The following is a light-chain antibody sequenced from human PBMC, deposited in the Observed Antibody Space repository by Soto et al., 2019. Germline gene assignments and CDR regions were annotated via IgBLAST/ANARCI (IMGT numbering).Light chain of an antibody. V-gene: IGLV2-14*01. CDR2: DVS. J-gene: IGLJ1*01. CDR3: SSYTSSINLGV. CDR1: SSDVGGYNY. Sequence: QSVLTQPASVSGSPGQSITISCTGTSSDVGGYNYVSWYQQHPGKAPKLMIYDVSNRPSGVSNRFSGSKSGNTASLTISGLQAEDEADYYCSSYTSSINLGVCGTGTKVTVL.